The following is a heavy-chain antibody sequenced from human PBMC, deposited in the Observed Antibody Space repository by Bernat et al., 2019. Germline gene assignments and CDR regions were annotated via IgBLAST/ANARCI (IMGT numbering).Heavy chain of an antibody. V-gene: IGHV3-23*01. CDR3: AKAGSLGGYYGS. J-gene: IGHJ4*02. CDR1: GFTFSSYT. CDR2: ISGSATNT. D-gene: IGHD3-22*01. Sequence: EVQLLESGGGLVQPGGSLRLSCAASGFTFSSYTMGWVRQTPGQGLKWVSDISGSATNTYYADSVKGRFTISRDNSKNTLYLQMNSLRAEDTATYYCAKAGSLGGYYGSGGQETLLTFS.